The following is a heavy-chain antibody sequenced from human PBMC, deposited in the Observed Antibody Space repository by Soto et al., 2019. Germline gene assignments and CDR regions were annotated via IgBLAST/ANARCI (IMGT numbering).Heavy chain of an antibody. CDR2: IYYSGST. J-gene: IGHJ6*02. V-gene: IGHV4-31*03. CDR3: ARDRRNYGMDV. CDR1: GGSISSGGYC. Sequence: SETLSLTCTVSGGSISSGGYCWSWIRQHPGKGLEWIGYIYYSGSTYYNPSLKSRVTISVDTSKNQFSLKLSSVTAADTAVYYCARDRRNYGMDVWGQGTTVTVSS.